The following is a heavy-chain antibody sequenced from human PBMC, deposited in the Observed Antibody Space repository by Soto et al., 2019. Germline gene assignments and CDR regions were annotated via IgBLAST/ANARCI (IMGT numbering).Heavy chain of an antibody. Sequence: QVQLQQSGPGLVKPSQTLSLTCAISGDSVSSNSAAWNWIRQSPSRGLEWLGRTYYRSKLYNDYAVSEKSRITLTPDTSKSQYSLQLNSVTPEDTAVYSCARDNEELVPRSNWFDPWGKGTLVTVSS. J-gene: IGHJ5*02. CDR2: TYYRSKLYN. V-gene: IGHV6-1*01. D-gene: IGHD6-13*01. CDR1: GDSVSSNSAA. CDR3: ARDNEELVPRSNWFDP.